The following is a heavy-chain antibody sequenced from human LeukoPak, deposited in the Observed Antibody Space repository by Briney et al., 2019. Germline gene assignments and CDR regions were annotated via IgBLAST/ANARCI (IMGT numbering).Heavy chain of an antibody. V-gene: IGHV3-21*01. CDR2: ISSRSTYI. CDR1: GFTFSSYS. CDR3: GRALGSYFDY. D-gene: IGHD1-26*01. J-gene: IGHJ4*02. Sequence: GGSLRLSCAASGFTFSSYSMNWVRQAPGKGLEWVSSISSRSTYIYYADSVKGRFTISRGNAKNSLYLQMNSLRAEDTAVYYCGRALGSYFDYWGQGTLVTVSS.